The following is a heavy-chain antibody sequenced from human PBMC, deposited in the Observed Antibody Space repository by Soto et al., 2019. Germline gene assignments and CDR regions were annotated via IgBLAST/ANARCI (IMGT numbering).Heavy chain of an antibody. Sequence: GASVKVSCKASGYIFTAHSMHWVRQAPGQGPEWVGWFNPNSGDTIYAQKFQSRVNHTRDTSISAAYMELNSLRSDDTAVYYCTREPAAVISLDFWGQGTLVTVSS. CDR2: FNPNSGDT. J-gene: IGHJ4*02. V-gene: IGHV1-2*02. D-gene: IGHD6-13*01. CDR1: GYIFTAHS. CDR3: TREPAAVISLDF.